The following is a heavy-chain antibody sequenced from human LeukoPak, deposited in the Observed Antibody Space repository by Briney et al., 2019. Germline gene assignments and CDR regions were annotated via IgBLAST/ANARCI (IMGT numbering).Heavy chain of an antibody. CDR1: GYSFTSYW. J-gene: IGHJ4*02. CDR2: IYPSDSDT. V-gene: IGHV5-51*01. D-gene: IGHD6-19*01. CDR3: VRQWDSSGSHDY. Sequence: GESLKISCKGSGYSFTSYWIGWVGQMPGKGLEWMGIIYPSDSDTRYSPSFEGQVTISADKSISTAYLQWSSLKASDTAMYYCVRQWDSSGSHDYWGQGTLVTVSS.